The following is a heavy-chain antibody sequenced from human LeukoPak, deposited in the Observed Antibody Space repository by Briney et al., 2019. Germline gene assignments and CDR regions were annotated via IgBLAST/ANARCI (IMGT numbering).Heavy chain of an antibody. J-gene: IGHJ4*02. CDR3: AKAYCSSTSCYADY. V-gene: IGHV3-23*01. CDR2: ISGSGGST. CDR1: GLTFISYA. Sequence: GGSLRLSCAPSGLTFISYAMRWVRQPPGKGLEWVSSISGSGGSTYYADSVKGRFTISRDNSKNTLYLQMNSLRAEDTAVYYCAKAYCSSTSCYADYWGQGTLVTVSS. D-gene: IGHD2-2*01.